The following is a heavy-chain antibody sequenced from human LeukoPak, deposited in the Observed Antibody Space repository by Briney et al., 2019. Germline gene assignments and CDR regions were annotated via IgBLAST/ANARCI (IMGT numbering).Heavy chain of an antibody. CDR3: ARDLDPPLGTFWYDSSGYYSSFGY. D-gene: IGHD3-22*01. CDR1: GFTFSSYG. J-gene: IGHJ4*02. Sequence: TGGSLRLSCAASGFTFSSYGMHWVRQAPGKGLEWVAVIWYDGSNKYYADSVKGRFTISRDNSKNTLYLQMNSLRAEDTAVYYCARDLDPPLGTFWYDSSGYYSSFGYWGQGTLVTVSS. CDR2: IWYDGSNK. V-gene: IGHV3-33*01.